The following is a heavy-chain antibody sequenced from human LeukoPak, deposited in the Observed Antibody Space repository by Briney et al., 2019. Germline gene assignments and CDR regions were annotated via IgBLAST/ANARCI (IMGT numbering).Heavy chain of an antibody. Sequence: GGSLRLSCAASGFTFSNAYMNWVRQAPGKGLEWVSSISSSSSYIYYADSVKGRFTISRDNAKSSLYLQMNSLRAEDTAVYYCARDTAYGDYYFDYWGQGTLVTVSS. V-gene: IGHV3-21*01. CDR3: ARDTAYGDYYFDY. CDR2: ISSSSSYI. D-gene: IGHD4-17*01. J-gene: IGHJ4*02. CDR1: GFTFSNAY.